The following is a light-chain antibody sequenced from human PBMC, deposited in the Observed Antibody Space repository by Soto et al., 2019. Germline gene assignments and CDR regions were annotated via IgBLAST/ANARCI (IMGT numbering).Light chain of an antibody. V-gene: IGKV3-11*01. CDR1: HSVSRY. CDR2: DAS. Sequence: EIVLTQSPATLSLSPGERATLSCRASHSVSRYLAWYQQKPGQAPRLLMYDASNRATGIPARFRGSGSGTDFTLTISSLEPEDFAVYYCQQRSNWPLTFGGGTKVEIE. J-gene: IGKJ4*01. CDR3: QQRSNWPLT.